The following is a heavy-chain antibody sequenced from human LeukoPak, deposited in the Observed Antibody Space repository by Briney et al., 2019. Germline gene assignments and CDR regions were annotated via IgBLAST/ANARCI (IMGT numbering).Heavy chain of an antibody. CDR3: TTGPGFYYYYGMDV. CDR1: GFTFSNAW. D-gene: IGHD3-9*01. V-gene: IGHV3-15*01. CDR2: IKCKTDGGTT. Sequence: GGSLRLSCAASGFTFSNAWMSWVRQAPGKGLEWVGRIKCKTDGGTTDYAAPVKGRFTISRDDSKNTLYLQMNSLKTENTAVYYCTTGPGFYYYYGMDVCAQGTAVTVSS. J-gene: IGHJ6*02.